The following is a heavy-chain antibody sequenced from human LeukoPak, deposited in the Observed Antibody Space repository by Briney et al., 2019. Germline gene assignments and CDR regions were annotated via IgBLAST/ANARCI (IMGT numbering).Heavy chain of an antibody. CDR2: IYTSGST. CDR1: GGSISSYY. V-gene: IGHV4-4*07. J-gene: IGHJ5*02. CDR3: ARDVQRASYQLLLDWFDP. D-gene: IGHD2-2*01. Sequence: SSETLSLTCTVSGGSISSYYWSWIRQPAGKGLEWIGRIYTSGSTNYNPSLKSRVTMSVDTSKHQFSLKLSSVTAADTAVYYCARDVQRASYQLLLDWFDPWGQGTLVTVSS.